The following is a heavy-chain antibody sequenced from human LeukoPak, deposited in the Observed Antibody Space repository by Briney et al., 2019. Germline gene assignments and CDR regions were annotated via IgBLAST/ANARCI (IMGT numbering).Heavy chain of an antibody. J-gene: IGHJ4*02. V-gene: IGHV1-2*02. CDR1: GYTFTGYY. CDR2: INPNSGGT. D-gene: IGHD4-17*01. Sequence: GASVKVSCKASGYTFTGYYMHWVRQAPGQGLEWMGWINPNSGGTNYAQKFQGRVTMTRDTSISTAYMELSRLRSDDTAGYYCARDSTVGIYGDYRVPPDYWGQGTLVTVSS. CDR3: ARDSTVGIYGDYRVPPDY.